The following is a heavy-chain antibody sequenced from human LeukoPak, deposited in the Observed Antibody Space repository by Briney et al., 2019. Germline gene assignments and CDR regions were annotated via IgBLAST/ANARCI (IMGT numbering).Heavy chain of an antibody. D-gene: IGHD6-13*01. Sequence: PSETLSLTCTVSGGSISSYYWSWIRQPPGKGLEWIGYIYYSGSTNYNPSPKSRVTISVDTSKNQFSLKLSSVTAADTAVYYCARSSSSSLIDYWGQGTLVTVSS. V-gene: IGHV4-59*12. CDR3: ARSSSSSLIDY. CDR1: GGSISSYY. CDR2: IYYSGST. J-gene: IGHJ4*02.